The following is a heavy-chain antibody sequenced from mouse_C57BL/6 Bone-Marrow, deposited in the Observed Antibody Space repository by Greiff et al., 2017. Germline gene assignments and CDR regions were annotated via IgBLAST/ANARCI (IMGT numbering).Heavy chain of an antibody. CDR1: GYTFTSSG. Sequence: QVQLKESGAELARPGASVKLSCKASGYTFTSSGISWVKQRTGQGLEWIGEIYPRSGNTYYNEKFKGKATLTADKSSSTAYMVLRSLTSEDSAVYFCARGLYYAMDYWGQGTSVTVSS. J-gene: IGHJ4*01. CDR3: ARGLYYAMDY. CDR2: IYPRSGNT. V-gene: IGHV1-81*01.